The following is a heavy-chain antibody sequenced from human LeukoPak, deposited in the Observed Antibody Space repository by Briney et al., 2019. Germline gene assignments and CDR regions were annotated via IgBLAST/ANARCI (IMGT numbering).Heavy chain of an antibody. D-gene: IGHD3-10*01. CDR3: AREGYYGSGSYPYYFDY. J-gene: IGHJ4*02. Sequence: GGSLRLSCAASGFTFSSYWMTWVRQAPGKGLEWVANIKQGGSAKYYVDSLKGRFTISRDNAKNSLYLQMNSLRAEDTAVYYCAREGYYGSGSYPYYFDYWGQGTLATVSS. CDR2: IKQGGSAK. V-gene: IGHV3-7*01. CDR1: GFTFSSYW.